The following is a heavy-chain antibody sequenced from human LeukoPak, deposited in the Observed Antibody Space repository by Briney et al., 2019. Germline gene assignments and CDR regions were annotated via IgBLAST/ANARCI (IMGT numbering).Heavy chain of an antibody. V-gene: IGHV4-59*01. CDR3: ARAGGVKTAALDLDY. CDR2: IYCSGSA. CDR1: GGSISDYS. Sequence: TSETLSLTCTVSGGSISDYSWSWIRQPPGKGLEWIGNIYCSGSANHNPSLKSRVTISRDTSKNQFSLKLTSVTTADTAVYYCARAGGVKTAALDLDYWGQGTLVTVSS. D-gene: IGHD6-25*01. J-gene: IGHJ4*02.